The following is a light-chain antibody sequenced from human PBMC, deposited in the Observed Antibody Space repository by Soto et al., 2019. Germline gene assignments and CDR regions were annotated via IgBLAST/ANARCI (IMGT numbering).Light chain of an antibody. CDR1: QTISSW. V-gene: IGKV1-5*03. J-gene: IGKJ1*01. CDR3: QHYNSYSEA. CDR2: KAS. Sequence: IPMTQSPSTLSGSIGDRGTTTWLASQTISSWLAWYQQKRGKAPKLLIYKASTLKSGVPSRFSGSGSGTEFTLTISSLQPDDFATYYCQHYNSYSEAFGQGTKVDIK.